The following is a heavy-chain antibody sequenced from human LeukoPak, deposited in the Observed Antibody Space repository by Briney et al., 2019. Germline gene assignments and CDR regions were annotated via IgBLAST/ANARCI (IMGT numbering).Heavy chain of an antibody. CDR2: IIPIFGTA. J-gene: IGHJ6*03. D-gene: IGHD3-10*01. V-gene: IGHV1-69*05. Sequence: ASVKVSCKASGGTFSSYAISWVRQAPGHGLEWMGGIIPIFGTANYAQKFQGRVTITTDESTSTAYMELSSLRSEDTAVYYCARGPGITMVRGVKGYYYMDVWGKGTTVTVSS. CDR3: ARGPGITMVRGVKGYYYMDV. CDR1: GGTFSSYA.